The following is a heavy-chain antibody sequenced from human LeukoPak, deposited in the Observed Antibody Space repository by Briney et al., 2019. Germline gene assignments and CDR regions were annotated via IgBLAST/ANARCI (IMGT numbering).Heavy chain of an antibody. CDR3: TTVAYYNFWSGKAFDY. CDR1: GITFSNVW. D-gene: IGHD3-3*01. V-gene: IGHV3-15*01. Sequence: MTGGSLRLSCAASGITFSNVWMSWVRQAPGKGLEWVGRIKSKNDGETTDYAAPVKGRFTVSRNDSSNTLYLQMHSLETEDTAVYYCTTVAYYNFWSGKAFDYWGQGTLVTVSS. CDR2: IKSKNDGETT. J-gene: IGHJ4*02.